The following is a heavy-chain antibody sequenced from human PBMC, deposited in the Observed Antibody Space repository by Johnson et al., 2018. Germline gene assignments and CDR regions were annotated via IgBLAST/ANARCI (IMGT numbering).Heavy chain of an antibody. CDR1: EYRSTCSW. D-gene: IGHD2-2*01. V-gene: IGHV5-51*03. CDR2: IYPGDSDT. J-gene: IGHJ3*02. Sequence: KQPGESLKISCEGSEYRSTCSWIGWVRQKPGKGLEWMGIIYPGDSDTRYSPLFQGQVTISADKSITTAYRQWSSLKASDTAMYYCARRYCDITSCWAFDIGGQGTMVTVSS. CDR3: ARRYCDITSCWAFDI.